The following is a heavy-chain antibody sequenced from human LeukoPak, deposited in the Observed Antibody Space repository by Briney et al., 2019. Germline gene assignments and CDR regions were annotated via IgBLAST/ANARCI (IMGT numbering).Heavy chain of an antibody. CDR2: IYHSGST. J-gene: IGHJ4*02. Sequence: SETLSLTCSVSGGSMSSYYWSWIRQSPGKGLEWIGYIYHSGSTDYNSSLKSRVTISEDTSKKQFSLKVSSVTAADTAVYYCARVRRKTFDYWGQGTLVTASS. D-gene: IGHD1-14*01. V-gene: IGHV4-59*12. CDR3: ARVRRKTFDY. CDR1: GGSMSSYY.